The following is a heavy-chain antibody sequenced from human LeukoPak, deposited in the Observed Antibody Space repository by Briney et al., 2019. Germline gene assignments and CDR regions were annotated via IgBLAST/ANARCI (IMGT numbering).Heavy chain of an antibody. CDR1: GFTFSSYA. CDR2: ISGSGGST. CDR3: AKGGGYEAQYYYYYLDV. D-gene: IGHD5-12*01. J-gene: IGHJ6*03. V-gene: IGHV3-23*01. Sequence: PGGSLRLSCAASGFTFSSYAMSWVRQAPGKGLEWVSAISGSGGSTYYADSVKGRFTISRDNARNSLYPRMNSLRAEDTAVYYCAKGGGYEAQYYYYYLDVWGKGTTVTISS.